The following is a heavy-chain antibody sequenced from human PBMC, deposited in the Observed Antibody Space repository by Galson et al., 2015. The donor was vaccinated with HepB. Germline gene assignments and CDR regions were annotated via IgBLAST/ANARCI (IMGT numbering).Heavy chain of an antibody. D-gene: IGHD3-10*01. CDR1: GGSFSGYY. CDR2: INHSGST. J-gene: IGHJ4*02. Sequence: ETLSLTCAVYGGSFSGYYWSWIRQPPGKGLEWIGEINHSGSTNYNPSLKSRVTISVDTSKNQFSLKLSSVTAADTAVYYCARGYGSGSYYPYYFDYWGQGTLVTVSS. CDR3: ARGYGSGSYYPYYFDY. V-gene: IGHV4-34*01.